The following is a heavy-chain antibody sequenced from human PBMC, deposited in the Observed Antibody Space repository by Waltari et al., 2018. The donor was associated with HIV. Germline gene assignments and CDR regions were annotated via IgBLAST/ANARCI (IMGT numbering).Heavy chain of an antibody. CDR1: GGSISSYY. D-gene: IGHD3-22*01. CDR2: IYYSGST. V-gene: IGHV4-59*01. Sequence: QVQLQESGPGLVKPSETLSLTCTVSGGSISSYYWSWIRQPPGKGLAWIGYIYYSGSTNYNPSLKSRVTISVDTSKNQFSLKLSSVTAADTAVYYCARVPYDSSGLDAFDIWGQGTMVTVSS. CDR3: ARVPYDSSGLDAFDI. J-gene: IGHJ3*02.